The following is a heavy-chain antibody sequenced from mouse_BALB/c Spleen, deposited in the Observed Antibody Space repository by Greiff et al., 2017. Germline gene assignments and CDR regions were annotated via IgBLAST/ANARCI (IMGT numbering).Heavy chain of an antibody. V-gene: IGHV2-2*02. CDR3: ARKGGYGYDGFAY. D-gene: IGHD2-2*01. Sequence: VQLQESGPGLVQPSQSLSITCTVSGFSLTSYGVHWVRQSPGKGLEWLGVIWSGGSTDYNAAFISRLSISKDNSKSQVFFKMNSLQANDTAIYYCARKGGYGYDGFAYWGQGTLVTVSA. J-gene: IGHJ3*01. CDR1: GFSLTSYG. CDR2: IWSGGST.